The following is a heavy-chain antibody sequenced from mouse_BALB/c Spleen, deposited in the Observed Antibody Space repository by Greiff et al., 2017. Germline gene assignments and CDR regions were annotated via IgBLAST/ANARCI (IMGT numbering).Heavy chain of an antibody. Sequence: QVQLKESGAELVRPGTSVKVSCKASGYAFTNYLIEWVKQRPGQGLEWIGVINPGSGGTNYNEKFKGKATLTADKSSSTAYMQLSSLTSDDSAVYFCARSSSDYWYFDVWGAGTTVTVSS. J-gene: IGHJ1*01. CDR2: INPGSGGT. CDR3: ARSSSDYWYFDV. CDR1: GYAFTNYL. V-gene: IGHV1-54*01. D-gene: IGHD3-1*01.